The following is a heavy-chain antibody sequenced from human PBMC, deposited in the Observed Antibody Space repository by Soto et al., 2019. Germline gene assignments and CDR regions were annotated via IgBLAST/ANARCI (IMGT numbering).Heavy chain of an antibody. J-gene: IGHJ6*03. CDR3: AKEGTYGRYYYYYYIDV. D-gene: IGHD4-17*01. CDR1: GFTFSSYA. CDR2: ISGSGGST. Sequence: EVQLLESGGGLVQPGGSLRLSCAASGFTFSSYAMSWVRQAPGKGLECVSAISGSGGSTYYADSVKGRFTISRDNSKNTLYLQMNSLRAEDTAVYYCAKEGTYGRYYYYYYIDVWGKGTTVTVSS. V-gene: IGHV3-23*01.